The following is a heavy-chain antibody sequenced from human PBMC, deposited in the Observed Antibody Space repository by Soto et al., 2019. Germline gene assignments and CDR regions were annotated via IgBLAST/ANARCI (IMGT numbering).Heavy chain of an antibody. D-gene: IGHD6-6*01. V-gene: IGHV1-2*02. Sequence: ASVKVSCKASGHTFTGYYMHWVRQAPGQGLEWMGWINPNSGGTNYAQKFQGRVTMTRDTSISTAYMELSRLRSDDTAVYYCARDGIAARLFGYWGQGTLVTVSS. CDR3: ARDGIAARLFGY. J-gene: IGHJ4*02. CDR2: INPNSGGT. CDR1: GHTFTGYY.